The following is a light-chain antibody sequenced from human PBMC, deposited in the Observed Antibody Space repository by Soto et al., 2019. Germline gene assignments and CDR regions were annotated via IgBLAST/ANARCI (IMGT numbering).Light chain of an antibody. CDR1: QRVDGN. Sequence: EILMTQSPATLSVSPGERATLSCLASQRVDGNLAWYQQKPGQAPRLLIYGASTRATGISARFSGSGSGTEFTLTISSLQSEDFGVYYCQQYNNWWTFGQGTKVDIK. CDR2: GAS. CDR3: QQYNNWWT. V-gene: IGKV3-15*01. J-gene: IGKJ1*01.